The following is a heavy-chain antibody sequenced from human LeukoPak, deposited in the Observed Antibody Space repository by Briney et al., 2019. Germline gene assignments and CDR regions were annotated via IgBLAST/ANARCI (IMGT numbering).Heavy chain of an antibody. V-gene: IGHV4-59*05. CDR2: IYYSGST. Sequence: SETLSLTCTVSGGSISSYYWSWIRQPPGKGLEWIGSIYYSGSTYYNPSLKSRVTISVDTSKNQFSLKLSSVTAADTAVYYCARHSFGVVIVYYFDYWGQGTLVTVSS. D-gene: IGHD3-3*01. CDR3: ARHSFGVVIVYYFDY. J-gene: IGHJ4*02. CDR1: GGSISSYY.